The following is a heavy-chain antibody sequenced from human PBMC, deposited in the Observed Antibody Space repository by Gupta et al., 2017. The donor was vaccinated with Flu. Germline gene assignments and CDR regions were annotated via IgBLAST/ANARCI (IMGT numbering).Heavy chain of an antibody. Sequence: EVQLVESGGGLVQPGGSLRLSCAASGFTVSSNYMSWVRQAPGKGLEWVSVIYSGGSTYYADSVKGRFTISRDNSKNTLYLQMNSLRAEDTAVYYCARAKHVDGDYWGEGDYFDYWGQGTLVTVSS. V-gene: IGHV3-66*02. D-gene: IGHD4-17*01. CDR3: ARAKHVDGDYWGEGDYFDY. J-gene: IGHJ4*02. CDR2: IYSGGST. CDR1: GFTVSSNY.